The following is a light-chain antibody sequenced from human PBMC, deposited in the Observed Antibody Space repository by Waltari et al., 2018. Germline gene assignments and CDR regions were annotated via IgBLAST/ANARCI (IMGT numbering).Light chain of an antibody. CDR1: GSHIGAGYD. CDR2: GGS. CDR3: QSYDTSLGVV. J-gene: IGLJ3*02. Sequence: QSVLTQPPPVSGAPGQRVTISCTGSGSHIGAGYDAQWYQQLPRAAPKLPIYGGSTRPLGGPDRFFGTTSGASASRAITGLQAEDEADYYCQSYDTSLGVVFGGGTKLTVL. V-gene: IGLV1-40*01.